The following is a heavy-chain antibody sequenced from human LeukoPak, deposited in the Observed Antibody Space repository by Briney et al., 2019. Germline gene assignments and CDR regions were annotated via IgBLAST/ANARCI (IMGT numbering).Heavy chain of an antibody. D-gene: IGHD6-19*01. CDR2: IYSGGST. CDR3: ARXDIAVAGQDY. V-gene: IGHV3-66*01. J-gene: IGHJ4*02. CDR1: GFTVSSNY. Sequence: GGSLRLSCAASGFTVSSNYLSWVRQAPGKGLEWVSVIYSGGSTYYADSVKGRFTISRDNSKNTLYLQMNSLRAEDTAVYYCARXDIAVAGQDYWGQGTLVTVSS.